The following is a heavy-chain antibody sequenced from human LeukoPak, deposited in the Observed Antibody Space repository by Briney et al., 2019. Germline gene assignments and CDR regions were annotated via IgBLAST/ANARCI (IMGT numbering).Heavy chain of an antibody. CDR2: ISSSGSTI. CDR3: ARDGYSSSI. D-gene: IGHD6-13*01. CDR1: GFTFDDYA. J-gene: IGHJ4*02. V-gene: IGHV3-48*03. Sequence: QPGRSLRLSCAASGFTFDDYAMHWVRQAPGKGLEWVSYISSSGSTIYYADSVKGRFTISRDNAKNSLYLQMNSLRAEDTAVYYCARDGYSSSIWGQGTLVTVSS.